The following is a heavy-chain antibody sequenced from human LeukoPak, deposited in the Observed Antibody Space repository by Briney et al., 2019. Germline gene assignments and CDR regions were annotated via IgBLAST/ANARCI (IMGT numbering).Heavy chain of an antibody. V-gene: IGHV7-4-1*02. CDR1: GYTFTSYA. J-gene: IGHJ6*02. CDR2: INTNTGNP. D-gene: IGHD5-18*01. CDR3: AGNSYGSPTTYYYGMDV. Sequence: GASVKVSCKASGYTFTSYAMNWVRQAPGQGLEWIGWINTNTGNPTYAQGFTGRFVFSLDTSVSTAYLQISSLKAEDTAVYYCAGNSYGSPTTYYYGMDVWGQGTTVTVSS.